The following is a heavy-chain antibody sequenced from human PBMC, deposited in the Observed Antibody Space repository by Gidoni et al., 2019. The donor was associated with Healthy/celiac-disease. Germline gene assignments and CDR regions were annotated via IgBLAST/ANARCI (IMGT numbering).Heavy chain of an antibody. D-gene: IGHD3-10*01. CDR3: ARARVESDY. V-gene: IGHV1-18*01. J-gene: IGHJ4*02. Sequence: QFQLVQSGAEVRKPGASVKVSCKASGYTFTSYGISWVRQAPAQGLEWRGWIGDNNGNTNFAQKLQSRVNMTTDTSTSTAYRELRSLRADDTAVYYCARARVESDYWGQGTLVTVSS. CDR1: GYTFTSYG. CDR2: IGDNNGNT.